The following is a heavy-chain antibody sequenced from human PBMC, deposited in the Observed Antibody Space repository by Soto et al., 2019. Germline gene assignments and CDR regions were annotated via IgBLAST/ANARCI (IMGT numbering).Heavy chain of an antibody. V-gene: IGHV3-30-3*01. CDR2: ISYDGSNK. D-gene: IGHD6-25*01. Sequence: GGSLRLSCAASGFTFSSYAMHWVRQAPGKGLEWVAVISYDGSNKYYADSVKGRFTISRANSKNTLYLQINSMRADATAVYYCARDLTSYFYSCGAFRIVLWGQGT. J-gene: IGHJ3*01. CDR3: ARDLTSYFYSCGAFRIVL. CDR1: GFTFSSYA.